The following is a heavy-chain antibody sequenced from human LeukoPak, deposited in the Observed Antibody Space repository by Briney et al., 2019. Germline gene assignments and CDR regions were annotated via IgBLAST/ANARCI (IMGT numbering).Heavy chain of an antibody. D-gene: IGHD3-10*01. CDR3: ARRAVWFGEFHYGMDV. CDR2: IKQDGSEK. V-gene: IGHV3-7*01. J-gene: IGHJ6*02. CDR1: GFTFSSYW. Sequence: PGGSLRLSCAASGFTFSSYWMSWVRQAPGKGLEWGANIKQDGSEKYYVDSVKGRFTISRDNAKNSLYLQMNSLRAEDTAVYYCARRAVWFGEFHYGMDVWGQGTTVTVSS.